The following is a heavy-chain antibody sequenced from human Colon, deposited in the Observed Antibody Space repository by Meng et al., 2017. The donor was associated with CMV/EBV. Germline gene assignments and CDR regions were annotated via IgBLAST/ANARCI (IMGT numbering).Heavy chain of an antibody. J-gene: IGHJ5*02. D-gene: IGHD6-13*01. V-gene: IGHV1-69*12. CDR1: GGTFDTST. CDR2: IIPMFGSP. Sequence: VRLVQSGAEVKKPGSSGKVPCKASGGTFDTSTFNWVGQAPGQGLEWMGGIIPMFGSPSYSQKFRGRVTITADELEVNSLRSEDTAVYYCARGKQAGFDLWGQGTLVTVSS. CDR3: ARGKQAGFDL.